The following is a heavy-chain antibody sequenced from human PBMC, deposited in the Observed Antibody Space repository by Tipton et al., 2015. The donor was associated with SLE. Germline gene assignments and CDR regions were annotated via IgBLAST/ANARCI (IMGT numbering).Heavy chain of an antibody. D-gene: IGHD3-3*01. V-gene: IGHV3-30*04. CDR3: ARDFLELGYYYMDV. CDR2: ISYDGSNK. CDR1: GFTFSSYA. J-gene: IGHJ6*03. Sequence: SLRLSCAASGFTFSSYAIHWVRQAPGKGLEWVAVISYDGSNKYNADSVKGRFTISRDNSKNTLYLQMNSLRAEDTGVYYCARDFLELGYYYMDVWGKGTTVTVSS.